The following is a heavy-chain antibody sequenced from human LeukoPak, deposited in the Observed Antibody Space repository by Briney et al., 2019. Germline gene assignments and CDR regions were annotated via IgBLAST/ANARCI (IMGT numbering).Heavy chain of an antibody. CDR3: AELGITMIGGV. CDR1: GFTFSSYE. CDR2: ISRSGSTI. J-gene: IGHJ6*04. Sequence: GGSLRLSCAASGFTFSSYEMNWVRQAPGKGLEWVSYISRSGSTIYYAVSVKGRFTISRDNAKNPLSVQINSVRAEDTGDYYCAELGITMIGGVWGKGTTVTIAS. V-gene: IGHV3-48*03. D-gene: IGHD3-10*02.